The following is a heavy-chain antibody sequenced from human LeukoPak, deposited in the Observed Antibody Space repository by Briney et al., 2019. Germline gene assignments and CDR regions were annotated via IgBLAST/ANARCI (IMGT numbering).Heavy chain of an antibody. CDR1: GYTFTSYG. CDR2: ISAYNGNT. CDR3: ARGYSSSWYLGSDWFDP. D-gene: IGHD6-13*01. V-gene: IGHV1-18*01. Sequence: ASVKVSCKASGYTFTSYGISWVRQAPGQGLEWMGWISAYNGNTNYAQKLQGRVTMTTDTSTSTAYMELRSLRSDDTAVYYCARGYSSSWYLGSDWFDPWGQGTLVTVSS. J-gene: IGHJ5*02.